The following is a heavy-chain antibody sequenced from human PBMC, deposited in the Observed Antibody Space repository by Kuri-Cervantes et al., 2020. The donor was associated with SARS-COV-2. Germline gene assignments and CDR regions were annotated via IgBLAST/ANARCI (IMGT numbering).Heavy chain of an antibody. V-gene: IGHV3-21*05. D-gene: IGHD3-16*02. J-gene: IGHJ3*02. CDR1: GYTFSSYS. Sequence: LSLTCAASGYTFSSYSMNWVRQAPGKGLEWVSYISSSSYIYYADSVKGRFTISRDNAKNSLYLQMNSLRAEDTAVYYCATGIAEGSYLSAAFDIWGQGTMVTVSS. CDR3: ATGIAEGSYLSAAFDI. CDR2: ISSSSYI.